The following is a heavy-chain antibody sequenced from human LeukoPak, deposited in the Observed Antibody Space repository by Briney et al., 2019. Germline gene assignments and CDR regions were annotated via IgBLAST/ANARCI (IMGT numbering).Heavy chain of an antibody. V-gene: IGHV3-48*03. CDR2: ISSSGRNI. Sequence: PGGSLRLSCAASRFTFSTYEMNWVRQDPGKGLEWVSYISSSGRNIDYADSVKGRFIISRDNAKNSLFLQMNTLRAEDTALYYCARELTVFDALDIWGQGTMIIVSS. CDR3: ARELTVFDALDI. D-gene: IGHD4-17*01. J-gene: IGHJ3*02. CDR1: RFTFSTYE.